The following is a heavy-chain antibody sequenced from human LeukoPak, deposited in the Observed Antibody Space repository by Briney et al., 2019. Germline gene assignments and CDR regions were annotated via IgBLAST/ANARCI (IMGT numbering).Heavy chain of an antibody. CDR1: GGSISSYY. Sequence: SETLGLTCTVSGGSISSYYWSWIRQPPGKGPEWIGYIYYSWWTNYNPTLNSRVTVSIVTSKHQFSLKLSSVTAADPAVYYCARGHYYGSVYYGMDVWGQGTTVTVSS. D-gene: IGHD3-10*01. V-gene: IGHV4-59*08. J-gene: IGHJ6*02. CDR2: IYYSWWT. CDR3: ARGHYYGSVYYGMDV.